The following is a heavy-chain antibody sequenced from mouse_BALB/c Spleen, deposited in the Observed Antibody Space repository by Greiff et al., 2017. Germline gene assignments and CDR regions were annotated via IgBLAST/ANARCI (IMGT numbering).Heavy chain of an antibody. CDR3: TDSRTY. V-gene: IGHV6-3*01. CDR2: IRLKSDNYAT. Sequence: EVKLVESGGGLVQPGGSMKLSCVASGFTFSSYWMSWVRQSPEKGLEWVAEIRLKSDNYATHYAESVKGKFTISRDDSKSRLYLQMNSLRAEDTGIYYCTDSRTYWGQGTLVTVSA. J-gene: IGHJ3*01. CDR1: GFTFSSYW.